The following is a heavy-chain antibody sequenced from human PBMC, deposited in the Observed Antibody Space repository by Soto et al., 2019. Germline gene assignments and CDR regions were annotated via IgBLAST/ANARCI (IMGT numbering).Heavy chain of an antibody. Sequence: SETLSLTCSVSGGSINSYWWSWIRQPAGKGLEWIGRVYSSGTTDYNPSLNSRATMSVETSKNQFSLKLTSVTAADTAVYYCATDIGSYAYAEGYWGQGIQVTVS. CDR2: VYSSGTT. J-gene: IGHJ4*02. CDR3: ATDIGSYAYAEGY. D-gene: IGHD2-2*01. V-gene: IGHV4-4*07. CDR1: GGSINSYW.